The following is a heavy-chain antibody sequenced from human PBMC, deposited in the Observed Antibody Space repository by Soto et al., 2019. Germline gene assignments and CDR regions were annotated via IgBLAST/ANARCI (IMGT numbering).Heavy chain of an antibody. J-gene: IGHJ3*02. CDR1: GFTFSSYG. D-gene: IGHD3-22*01. CDR3: AKDGYYYDSSGYYYGRGAFDI. CDR2: ISYDGSNK. Sequence: GGSLRLSCAASGFTFSSYGMHWVRQAPGKGLEWVAVISYDGSNKYYADSVKGRFTISRDNSKNTLYLQMNSLRAEDTAVYYCAKDGYYYDSSGYYYGRGAFDIWGQGTMVTVSS. V-gene: IGHV3-30*18.